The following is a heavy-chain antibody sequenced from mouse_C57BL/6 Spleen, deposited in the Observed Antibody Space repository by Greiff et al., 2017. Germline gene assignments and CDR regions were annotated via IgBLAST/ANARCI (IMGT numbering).Heavy chain of an antibody. Sequence: EVQGVESGGGLVKPGGSLKLSCAASGFTFSDYGMHWVRQAPGKGLEWVAYISSGSSTIYYADTVKGRFTISRDNAKNTLFLQMTSLRSEDTAMYYCARNWMVGYYAMDYWGQGTSVTVSS. D-gene: IGHD1-1*02. CDR1: GFTFSDYG. J-gene: IGHJ4*01. CDR2: ISSGSSTI. CDR3: ARNWMVGYYAMDY. V-gene: IGHV5-17*01.